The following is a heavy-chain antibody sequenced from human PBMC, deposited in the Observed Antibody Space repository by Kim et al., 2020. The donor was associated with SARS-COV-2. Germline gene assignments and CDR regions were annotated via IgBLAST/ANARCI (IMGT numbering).Heavy chain of an antibody. CDR3: AKRYGSGSYSWLDY. V-gene: IGHV3-30*02. D-gene: IGHD3-10*01. J-gene: IGHJ4*02. Sequence: ADTGKGRFTHSRDDSKNNLYLQMNSLGAEDTAVYYCAKRYGSGSYSWLDYWGQGTLVTVSS.